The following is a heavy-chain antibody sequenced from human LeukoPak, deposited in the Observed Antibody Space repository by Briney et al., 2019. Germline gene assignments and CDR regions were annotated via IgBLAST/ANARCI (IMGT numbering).Heavy chain of an antibody. CDR1: GGSISSHY. D-gene: IGHD1-26*01. CDR2: IYCSGST. CDR3: ARDSDGSGSYFDP. J-gene: IGHJ5*02. V-gene: IGHV4-59*11. Sequence: SETLSLTCTVSGGSISSHYWSWIRQPPGKGLEWIGYIYCSGSTNYNPSLKSRVTISVDTSKNQFSLKLSSVTAADTAVYYCARDSDGSGSYFDPWGQGTLVTVSS.